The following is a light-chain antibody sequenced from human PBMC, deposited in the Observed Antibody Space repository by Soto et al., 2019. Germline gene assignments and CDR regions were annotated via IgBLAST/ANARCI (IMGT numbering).Light chain of an antibody. CDR3: AAWDVSLTGLV. V-gene: IGLV1-44*01. J-gene: IGLJ1*01. CDR1: SSNIGINT. CDR2: ANH. Sequence: QSVLTQPPSASGTLGQRVTFSCSGSSSNIGINTVNWYRQLPGTAPQLLISANHRRPSGVPDRFSGPKSGTSASLAISGLQSEDEATYVCAAWDVSLTGLVFGTGTKVTVL.